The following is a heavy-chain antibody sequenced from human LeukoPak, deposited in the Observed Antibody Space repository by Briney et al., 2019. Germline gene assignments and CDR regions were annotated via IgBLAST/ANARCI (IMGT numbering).Heavy chain of an antibody. CDR2: ISSSSSYI. CDR3: ARTLLAVAGLDY. CDR1: GVTLSTYA. J-gene: IGHJ4*02. V-gene: IGHV3-21*01. Sequence: GGSLRLSCAASGVTLSTYAMSWARQAPGKGLEWVSGISSSSSYIYYADSVKGRFTISRDNAKNSLYLQMNSLRAEDTAVYYCARTLLAVAGLDYWGQGTLVTVSS. D-gene: IGHD6-19*01.